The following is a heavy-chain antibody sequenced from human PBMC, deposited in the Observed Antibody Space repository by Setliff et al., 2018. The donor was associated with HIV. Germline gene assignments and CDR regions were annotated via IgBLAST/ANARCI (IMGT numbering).Heavy chain of an antibody. CDR3: ARDGYSSSWYVISGSFDY. CDR1: GGSISGYY. CDR2: INHSGST. J-gene: IGHJ4*02. V-gene: IGHV4-34*01. Sequence: SETLSLTCTVSGGSISGYYWSWIRQPPGKGLEWIGEINHSGSTNYNPSLKSRVTISVDTSENQFSLKLSSVTAADTAVYYCARDGYSSSWYVISGSFDYWGQGILVTVSS. D-gene: IGHD6-13*01.